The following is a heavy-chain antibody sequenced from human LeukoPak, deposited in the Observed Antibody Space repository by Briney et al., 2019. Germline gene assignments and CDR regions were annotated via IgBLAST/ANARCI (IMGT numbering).Heavy chain of an antibody. J-gene: IGHJ5*02. D-gene: IGHD1-26*01. CDR3: AKDKSYSGIHNWFDA. V-gene: IGHV3-23*01. Sequence: GSLRLSCAASGFTFNNHAMSWVRQAPGKGLEWVSSISATGKTTYYTDSVKGRFTISRDNSKNTLDLQMNSLRAEDTAVYYCAKDKSYSGIHNWFDAWGQGTLVTVSP. CDR1: GFTFNNHA. CDR2: ISATGKTT.